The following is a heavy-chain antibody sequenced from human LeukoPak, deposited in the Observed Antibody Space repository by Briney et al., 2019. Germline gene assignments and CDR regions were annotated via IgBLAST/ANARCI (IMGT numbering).Heavy chain of an antibody. CDR3: ARGTATIFWYFDY. V-gene: IGHV1-2*02. Sequence: GASVKVSCKASGYTFTGYYMRWVRQAPGQGLEWMGWINPNSGGTNYAQKFQGRVTMTRDTSISTAYMELSRLRSDDTAVYYCARGTATIFWYFDYWGQGTLVIVSS. CDR2: INPNSGGT. CDR1: GYTFTGYY. D-gene: IGHD5-24*01. J-gene: IGHJ4*02.